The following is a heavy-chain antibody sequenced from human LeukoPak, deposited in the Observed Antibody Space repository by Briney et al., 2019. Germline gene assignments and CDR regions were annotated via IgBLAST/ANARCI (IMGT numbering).Heavy chain of an antibody. CDR1: GYTFTSNY. V-gene: IGHV1-46*01. Sequence: ASVKVSCKAFGYTFTSNYMHWVRQAPGQGPEWMGVISPSGGSTTYAQKFQGRVTLTRDMSTSTDYLELSSLRSEDTAVYYCARDNSARDEAWWFNPWGQGILVTVSS. CDR2: ISPSGGST. J-gene: IGHJ5*02. D-gene: IGHD5-24*01. CDR3: ARDNSARDEAWWFNP.